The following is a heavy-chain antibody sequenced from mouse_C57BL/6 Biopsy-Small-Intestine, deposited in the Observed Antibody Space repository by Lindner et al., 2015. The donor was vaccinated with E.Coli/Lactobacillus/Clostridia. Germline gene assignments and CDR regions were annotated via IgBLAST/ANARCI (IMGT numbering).Heavy chain of an antibody. V-gene: IGHV1-19*01. CDR1: GHTFTDYY. J-gene: IGHJ3*01. CDR2: INPYNGGT. Sequence: VQLQESGPVLVKPGASVKMSCKASGHTFTDYYMNWVKQSHGKSLEWIGIINPYNGGTSYNRKFKGKATLTVDKSSSTAYMELNSLTAEDSAVYYCARSETEGFAYWGQGTLVTVSA. CDR3: ARSETEGFAY.